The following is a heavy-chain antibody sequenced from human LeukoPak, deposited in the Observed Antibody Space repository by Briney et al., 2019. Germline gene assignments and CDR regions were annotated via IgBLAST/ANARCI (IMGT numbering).Heavy chain of an antibody. CDR3: ARQTGSGLFILP. Sequence: PGGSLRLSCAASGFTFSSYWMSWVRQAPGKGLEWVANIKKDGSENYYVDSVKGRFTISRDNAKKSLYLQMKSLRAEDTAVYYCARQTGSGLFILPGGQGTLVTVSS. CDR1: GFTFSSYW. V-gene: IGHV3-7*01. D-gene: IGHD3/OR15-3a*01. J-gene: IGHJ4*02. CDR2: IKKDGSEN.